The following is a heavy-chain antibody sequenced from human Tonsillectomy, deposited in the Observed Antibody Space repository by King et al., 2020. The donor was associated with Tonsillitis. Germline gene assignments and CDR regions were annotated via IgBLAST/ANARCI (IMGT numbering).Heavy chain of an antibody. D-gene: IGHD1-26*01. V-gene: IGHV3-53*04. CDR3: ARGGRGGAQRTWFDP. J-gene: IGHJ5*02. CDR2: IYSGGST. CDR1: GFTVSSNY. Sequence: VQLVESGGGVVQPGGSLRLSCAASGFTVSSNYMSWVRQAPGKGLEWVSVIYSGGSTYYADSVKGRFTISRHNSKNTLYLQMNSLRAEDTAVYYCARGGRGGAQRTWFDPWGQGTLVTVSS.